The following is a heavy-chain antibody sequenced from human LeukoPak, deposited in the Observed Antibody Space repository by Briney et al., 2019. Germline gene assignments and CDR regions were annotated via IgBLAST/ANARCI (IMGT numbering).Heavy chain of an antibody. CDR3: ARDAYEGGRPFDI. D-gene: IGHD3-16*01. CDR1: GGTFSTYG. V-gene: IGHV1-69*13. CDR2: IIPIFGTA. Sequence: SVKVSCKASGGTFSTYGISWVRQAPGQGLEWMGGIIPIFGTANYAQKFQGRVTITADESTSTAYMELSSLRSEDTAVYYCARDAYEGGRPFDIWGQGTMVTVSS. J-gene: IGHJ3*02.